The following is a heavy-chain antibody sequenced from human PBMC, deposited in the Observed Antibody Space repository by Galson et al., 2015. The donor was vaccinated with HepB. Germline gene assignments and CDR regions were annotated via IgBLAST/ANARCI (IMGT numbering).Heavy chain of an antibody. CDR3: ARHPGRGSDGYAFDN. Sequence: SETLSLTCTVSGGSISTYYWSWIRQPPGKGLEWIGYVRYTGTTEYTPFLNRPVTMSVDASGNPVSLRLRSVTAADTAVYFCARHPGRGSDGYAFDNWGQGILVTVSS. CDR2: VRYTGTT. CDR1: GGSISTYY. V-gene: IGHV4-59*08. J-gene: IGHJ4*02. D-gene: IGHD2-21*02.